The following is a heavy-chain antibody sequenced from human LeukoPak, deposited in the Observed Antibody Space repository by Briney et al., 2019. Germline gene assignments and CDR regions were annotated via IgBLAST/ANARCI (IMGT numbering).Heavy chain of an antibody. CDR1: GFTFSSYW. CDR2: INGDGSST. D-gene: IGHD6-25*01. V-gene: IGHV3-74*01. J-gene: IGHJ2*01. CDR3: ARGPPWYFDL. Sequence: GGSLKLSCAASGFTFSSYWMHWVRQAPGKGLVWVSRINGDGSSTAYADSVKGRFTISRDNAKNTLYLQMNSLTDEDTAVYYCARGPPWYFDLWGRGTLVTVSS.